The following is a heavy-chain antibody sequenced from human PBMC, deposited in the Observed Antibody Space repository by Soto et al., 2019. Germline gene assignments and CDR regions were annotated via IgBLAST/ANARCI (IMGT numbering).Heavy chain of an antibody. CDR3: ARDRYSSGWGDYYYYGMDV. Sequence: PPETLSLTCAVSGGSISSSNWWSWVRQPPGKGLEWIGEIYHSGSTNYNPSLKSRVTISVDKSKNQFSLKLSSVTAADTAVYYCARDRYSSGWGDYYYYGMDVWGQGNTVT. D-gene: IGHD6-19*01. V-gene: IGHV4-4*03. CDR2: IYHSGST. CDR1: GGSISSSNW. J-gene: IGHJ6*02.